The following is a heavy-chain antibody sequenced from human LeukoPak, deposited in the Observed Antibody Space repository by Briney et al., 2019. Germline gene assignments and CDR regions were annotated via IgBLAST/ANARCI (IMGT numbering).Heavy chain of an antibody. V-gene: IGHV1-8*01. CDR3: ARARYCSGGSCYSGY. CDR1: GYTFTSYD. J-gene: IGHJ4*02. CDR2: MNPNSGNT. Sequence: ASVKVSCKASGYTFTSYDINWVGQATGQGLEWMGWMNPNSGNTGYAQKFQGRVTMTRNTSISTAYMELSSLRSEDTAVYYCARARYCSGGSCYSGYWGQGTLVTVSS. D-gene: IGHD2-15*01.